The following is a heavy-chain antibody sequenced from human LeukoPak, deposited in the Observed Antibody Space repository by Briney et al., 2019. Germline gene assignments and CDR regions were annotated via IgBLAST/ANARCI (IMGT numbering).Heavy chain of an antibody. CDR1: GFTVSDYH. D-gene: IGHD3-16*01. CDR2: ITSSGRST. V-gene: IGHV3-11*01. CDR3: TRERRGSYYAFEY. J-gene: IGHJ4*02. Sequence: GGSLRLSCAASGFTVSDYHMSWVRRAPGRGLEWISYITSSGRSTNHADSVKGRFTISRDNAKNSVVLQMSSLTVEDTAVYYCTRERRGSYYAFEYWGQGALVTVSS.